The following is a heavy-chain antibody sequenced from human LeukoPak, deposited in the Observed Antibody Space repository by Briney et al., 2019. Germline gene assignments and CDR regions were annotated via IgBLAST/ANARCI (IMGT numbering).Heavy chain of an antibody. D-gene: IGHD3-10*01. Sequence: ASVKVSCKVSGYTLTELSMHWVRQATGQGLEWMGWMNPNSGNTGYAQKFQGRVTMTRNTSISTAYMELSSLRSEDTAVYYCARVRRYGSGSSLYWGQGTLVTVSS. J-gene: IGHJ4*02. V-gene: IGHV1-8*01. CDR1: GYTLTELS. CDR2: MNPNSGNT. CDR3: ARVRRYGSGSSLY.